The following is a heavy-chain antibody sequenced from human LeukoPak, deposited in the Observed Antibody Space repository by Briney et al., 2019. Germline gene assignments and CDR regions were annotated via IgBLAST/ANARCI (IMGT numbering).Heavy chain of an antibody. J-gene: IGHJ5*02. V-gene: IGHV4-61*10. CDR1: GGSISSGSYY. D-gene: IGHD1-26*01. Sequence: PSETLSLTCTVSGGSISSGSYYWSWIRQPAGKGLEWIGYIHYSGSTHYNPSLKSRVTISLDTSKNQFSLRLSSVTAADTAVYYCARLGVGAILNWFDPWGQGTLVTVSS. CDR3: ARLGVGAILNWFDP. CDR2: IHYSGST.